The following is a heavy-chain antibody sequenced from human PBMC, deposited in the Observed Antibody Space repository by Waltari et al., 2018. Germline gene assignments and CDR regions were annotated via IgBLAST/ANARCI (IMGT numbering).Heavy chain of an antibody. CDR2: ISGSGGST. CDR1: GFTFSSYA. Sequence: EVQLLESGGGLVQPGGSLRLSCAASGFTFSSYAMSWVRHAPGKGLEWVSAISGSGGSTYYADSVKGRFTISRDNSKNTLYLQMNRLRAEDTAVYYCAKTRNYYYDSSGYYHHWGQGTLVTVSS. CDR3: AKTRNYYYDSSGYYHH. D-gene: IGHD3-22*01. J-gene: IGHJ5*02. V-gene: IGHV3-23*01.